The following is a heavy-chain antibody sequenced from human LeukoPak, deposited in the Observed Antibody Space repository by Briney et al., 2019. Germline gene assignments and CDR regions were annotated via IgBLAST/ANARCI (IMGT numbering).Heavy chain of an antibody. D-gene: IGHD3-3*01. CDR2: IYYSGST. J-gene: IGHJ4*02. CDR1: GGSISSSSYY. V-gene: IGHV4-39*07. Sequence: KPSETLSLTCTVSGGSISSSSYYWGWIRQPPGKGLEWIGSIYYSGSTYYNPSLKSRVTISVDTSKNQFSLKLSSVTAADTAVYYCARDLFDDFWSGYYVYWGQGTLVTVSS. CDR3: ARDLFDDFWSGYYVY.